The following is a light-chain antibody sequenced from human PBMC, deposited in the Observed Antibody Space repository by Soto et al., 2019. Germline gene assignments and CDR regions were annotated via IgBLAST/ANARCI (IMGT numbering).Light chain of an antibody. Sequence: TVLTQSPGTLSLSPGERATLSCRASQNVSTNLLVWYQQHPGQAPRLLIYGASSRATGIPDRFSGSGSGTDFTLTIRRLEPDDFAVYYCQQYGSSPRTFGQGTKVEIK. CDR2: GAS. CDR3: QQYGSSPRT. J-gene: IGKJ1*01. CDR1: QNVSTNL. V-gene: IGKV3-20*01.